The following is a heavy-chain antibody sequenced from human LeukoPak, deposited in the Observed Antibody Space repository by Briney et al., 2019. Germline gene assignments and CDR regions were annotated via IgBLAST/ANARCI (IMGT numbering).Heavy chain of an antibody. J-gene: IGHJ4*02. V-gene: IGHV3-23*01. CDR3: AKDFRIGYSAHFDY. D-gene: IGHD2-21*01. Sequence: GGALLLACVGSGFTFRNHARRWGRQAPEKVLEFVSGIYENGGPPYYADSVQGSFSITRDNSKNKVYMQMDSMRGEDTAVYYCAKDFRIGYSAHFDYWGQGALVTVSS. CDR2: IYENGGPP. CDR1: GFTFRNHA.